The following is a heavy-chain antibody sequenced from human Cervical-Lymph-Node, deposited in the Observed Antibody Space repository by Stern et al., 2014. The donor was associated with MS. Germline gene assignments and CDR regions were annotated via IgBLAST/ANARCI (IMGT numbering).Heavy chain of an antibody. Sequence: VHLVESGGGVVQPGKSLRLSCAASGFTFSDYGMHWVRQAPGKGLEWVALATYDGSDQYYADSVKGRFTVSIDNSKNTVLLQMNGLRPEDTAVYFCARDRGLTHYFYGMDVWGQGTTVTVSS. V-gene: IGHV3-30*03. CDR1: GFTFSDYG. CDR2: ATYDGSDQ. CDR3: ARDRGLTHYFYGMDV. D-gene: IGHD3-10*01. J-gene: IGHJ6*02.